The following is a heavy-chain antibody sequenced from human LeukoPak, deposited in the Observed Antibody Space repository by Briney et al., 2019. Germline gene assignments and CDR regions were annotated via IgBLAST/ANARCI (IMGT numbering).Heavy chain of an antibody. CDR1: GGSISSYY. J-gene: IGHJ4*02. CDR2: MYYSGST. Sequence: SETLSLTCTVSGGSISSYYWSWIRQPPGKGLEWIGYMYYSGSTNYNPSLKSRVTISVDTSKNQFSLKLSSVTAADTAVYYCAREYSNYGLDYWGQGTLVTVSS. D-gene: IGHD4-11*01. CDR3: AREYSNYGLDY. V-gene: IGHV4-59*12.